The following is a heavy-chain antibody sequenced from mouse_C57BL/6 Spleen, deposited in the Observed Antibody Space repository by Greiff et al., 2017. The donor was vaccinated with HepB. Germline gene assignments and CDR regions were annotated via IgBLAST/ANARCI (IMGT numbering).Heavy chain of an antibody. CDR1: GFTFSDYY. Sequence: EVKVVESEGGLVQPGSSMKLSCTASGFTFSDYYMAWVRQVPEKGLEWVANINYDGSSTYYLDSLKSRFIISRDNAKNILYLQMSSLKSEDTATYYCAREHYGISYPMDYWGQGTSVTVSS. V-gene: IGHV5-16*01. CDR2: INYDGSST. CDR3: AREHYGISYPMDY. J-gene: IGHJ4*01. D-gene: IGHD1-1*01.